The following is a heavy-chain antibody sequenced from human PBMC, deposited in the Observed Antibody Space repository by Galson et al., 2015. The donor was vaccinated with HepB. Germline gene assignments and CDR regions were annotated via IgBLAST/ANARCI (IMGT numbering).Heavy chain of an antibody. CDR3: ARSPSGVANTDYYYYYGMDV. CDR2: INPSGGST. J-gene: IGHJ6*02. D-gene: IGHD5-12*01. CDR1: GYTFTRYY. V-gene: IGHV1-46*01. Sequence: SVKVSCKASGYTFTRYYMHWVRQAPGQGLEWMGIINPSGGSTSYAQKFQGRVTMTRDTSTSTVYMELSSLRSEDTAVYYCARSPSGVANTDYYYYYGMDVWGQGTTVTVSS.